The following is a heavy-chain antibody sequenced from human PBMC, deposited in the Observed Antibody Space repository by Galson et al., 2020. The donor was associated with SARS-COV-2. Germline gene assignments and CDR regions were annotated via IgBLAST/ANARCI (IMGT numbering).Heavy chain of an antibody. V-gene: IGHV4-59*01. Sequence: SETLSLTCTVSGGSISSYYWSWIRQPPGKGLEWIGYIYHSGSTNYNPSLKSRVTISVDTSKNQFSLKLSSVTAADTAVYYCARGITIFGVVIKPFDYWGQGTLVTVSS. CDR3: ARGITIFGVVIKPFDY. CDR2: IYHSGST. J-gene: IGHJ4*02. D-gene: IGHD3-3*01. CDR1: GGSISSYY.